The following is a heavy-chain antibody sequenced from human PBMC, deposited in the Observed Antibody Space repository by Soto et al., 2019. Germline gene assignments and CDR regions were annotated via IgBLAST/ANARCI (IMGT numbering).Heavy chain of an antibody. CDR2: ISGSGGST. V-gene: IGHV3-23*01. Sequence: LSCAASGFTFSSYAMSWVRQAPGKGLEWVSAISGSGGSTYYADSVKGRFTISRDNSKNTLYLQMNSLRAEDTAVYYCAKSVPLAYYYYGMDVWGQGTTVTVSS. CDR3: AKSVPLAYYYYGMDV. CDR1: GFTFSSYA. D-gene: IGHD2-2*01. J-gene: IGHJ6*02.